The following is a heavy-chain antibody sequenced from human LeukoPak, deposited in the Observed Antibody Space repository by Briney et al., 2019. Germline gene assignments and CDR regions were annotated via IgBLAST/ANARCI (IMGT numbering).Heavy chain of an antibody. J-gene: IGHJ4*02. D-gene: IGHD1-26*01. CDR2: IYYSGST. CDR3: AREGRIVGATHYFDY. Sequence: KPSETLSLTCTVSGGSINTYYWSWIRQPPGKGLEWLGYIYYSGSTNYNPSLKSRVTISVDTSKNQFSLILSSVTAADTAVYYCAREGRIVGATHYFDYWGQGTLVTVSS. CDR1: GGSINTYY. V-gene: IGHV4-59*12.